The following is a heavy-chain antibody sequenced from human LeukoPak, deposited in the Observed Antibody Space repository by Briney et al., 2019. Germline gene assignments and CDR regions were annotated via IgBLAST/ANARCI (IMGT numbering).Heavy chain of an antibody. J-gene: IGHJ5*02. CDR1: GYSISSGYY. Sequence: PSETLSLTCAVSGYSISSGYYWGWIRQPPGKGLEWIRSIYHSGSTYYNPSLKSRVTISVDTSKNQFSLKLSSVTAADTAVYYCARDGPMVRGKLRWFDPWGQGTLVTVSS. CDR3: ARDGPMVRGKLRWFDP. CDR2: IYHSGST. V-gene: IGHV4-38-2*02. D-gene: IGHD3-10*01.